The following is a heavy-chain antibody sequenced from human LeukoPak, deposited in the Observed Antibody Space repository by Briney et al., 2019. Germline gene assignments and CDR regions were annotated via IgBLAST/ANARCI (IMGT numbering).Heavy chain of an antibody. Sequence: ASVKVSCKTSGYTFTSYGISWVRQAPGQGLEWMGWISAYNGNTNYAQKLQGRVTMTTDTSTSTAYMELRSLRSDDTAVYYCARESKYDGATSSLGFDYWGQGTLVTVSS. V-gene: IGHV1-18*01. J-gene: IGHJ4*02. D-gene: IGHD1-26*01. CDR3: ARESKYDGATSSLGFDY. CDR2: ISAYNGNT. CDR1: GYTFTSYG.